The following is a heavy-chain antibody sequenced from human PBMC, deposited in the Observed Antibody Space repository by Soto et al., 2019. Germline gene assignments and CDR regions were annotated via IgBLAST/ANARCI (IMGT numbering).Heavy chain of an antibody. CDR1: GFTFSNYA. D-gene: IGHD4-17*01. CDR2: ISYDGSNK. Sequence: GSLRLSCAASGFTFSNYAMHWVRQAPGKGLEWVAVISYDGSNKYYADSVKGRFTISRDNSKNTLFLQMNSLRAEDTAVYYCAKDLTTVTTIYYHGMDVWGQGTTVTVSS. V-gene: IGHV3-30-3*01. J-gene: IGHJ6*02. CDR3: AKDLTTVTTIYYHGMDV.